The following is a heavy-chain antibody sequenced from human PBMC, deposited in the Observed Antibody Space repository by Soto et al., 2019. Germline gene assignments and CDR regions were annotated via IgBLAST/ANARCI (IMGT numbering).Heavy chain of an antibody. J-gene: IGHJ4*02. Sequence: QVQLVQSGAEVKKPGSSVKVSCKASGGIFSTYAISWLRQAPGQGLEWMGGIIPLFGTPNYAQRFQGRVTITAEESTRKAYMELNRLRSEDTAVYYCARDRDDYGSGNYYNRIDFWGQGTLVTVSS. CDR2: IIPLFGTP. CDR3: ARDRDDYGSGNYYNRIDF. D-gene: IGHD3-10*01. V-gene: IGHV1-69*01. CDR1: GGIFSTYA.